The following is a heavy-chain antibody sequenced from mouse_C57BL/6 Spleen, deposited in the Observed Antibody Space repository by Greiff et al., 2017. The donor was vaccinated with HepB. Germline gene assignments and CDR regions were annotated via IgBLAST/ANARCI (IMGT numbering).Heavy chain of an antibody. CDR3: TRIDTTYYFDY. CDR2: IDPETGGT. CDR1: GYTFTDYE. J-gene: IGHJ2*01. D-gene: IGHD1-1*01. Sequence: QVQLQQSGAELVRPGASVKLSCKASGYTFTDYEMHWVKQTPVHGLEWIGTIDPETGGTAYNQKFKGKAILTADKSSSTAYMELRSLTSEDSAVYYCTRIDTTYYFDYWGQGTTLTVSS. V-gene: IGHV1-15*01.